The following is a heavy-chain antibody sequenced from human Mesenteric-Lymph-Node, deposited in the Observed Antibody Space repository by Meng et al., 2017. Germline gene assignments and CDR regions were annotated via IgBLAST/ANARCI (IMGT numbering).Heavy chain of an antibody. CDR1: GFTFSSYA. CDR3: ARVIDYADY. D-gene: IGHD4-17*01. V-gene: IGHV3-30*04. Sequence: GESLKISCAASGFTFSSYAMHWVRQAPGKGLEWVAVISYDGSNKYYADSVKGRFTISRDNSKNTLYLQMNSLRAEDTAVYYCARVIDYADYWGQGTLVTVSS. CDR2: ISYDGSNK. J-gene: IGHJ4*02.